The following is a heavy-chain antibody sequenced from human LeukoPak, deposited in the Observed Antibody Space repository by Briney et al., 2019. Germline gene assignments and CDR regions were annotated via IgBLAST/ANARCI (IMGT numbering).Heavy chain of an antibody. J-gene: IGHJ4*02. V-gene: IGHV3-53*01. CDR1: GFTVSSTY. Sequence: GSLRLSCAASGFTVSSTYMSWVRQAPGKGLEWVSVIYSGGSTNYADSVKGRFTISRDNAKDTLYLHMNSLTAEDTAVYYCARGAKWAYYFDYWGQGTLVTVSS. CDR3: ARGAKWAYYFDY. CDR2: IYSGGST. D-gene: IGHD1-26*01.